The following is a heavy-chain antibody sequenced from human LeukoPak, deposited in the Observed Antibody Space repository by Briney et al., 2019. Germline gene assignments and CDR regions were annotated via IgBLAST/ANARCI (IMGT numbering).Heavy chain of an antibody. CDR1: GGSISSYY. J-gene: IGHJ4*02. V-gene: IGHV4-59*08. Sequence: PSETLSLICTVSGGSISSYYWSWIRQPPGKGLEWIGYIYHSGSTNYNPSLKSRVTISVDTSKNQFSLKLSSVTAADTAVYYCARHVRFGELSYVNWGQGTLVTVSS. CDR3: ARHVRFGELSYVN. CDR2: IYHSGST. D-gene: IGHD3-10*01.